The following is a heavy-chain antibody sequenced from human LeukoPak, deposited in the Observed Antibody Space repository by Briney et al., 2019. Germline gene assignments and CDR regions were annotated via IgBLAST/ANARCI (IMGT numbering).Heavy chain of an antibody. CDR3: AISGFGELWRLGY. CDR2: IYPGASDP. CDR1: GYSFTSYW. J-gene: IGHJ4*02. V-gene: IGHV5-51*01. D-gene: IGHD3-10*01. Sequence: GESLKISFKGSGYSFTSYWIGWVRRMPGKGVEWMGIIYPGASDPTHSPSFQRHVPISADNSITTAYLQWSSLKASDTAMYYCAISGFGELWRLGYWGQGTLVTVSS.